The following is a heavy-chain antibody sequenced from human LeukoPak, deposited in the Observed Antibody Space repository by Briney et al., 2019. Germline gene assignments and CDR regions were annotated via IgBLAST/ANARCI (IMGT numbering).Heavy chain of an antibody. V-gene: IGHV3-21*03. CDR1: GFTFSSYG. CDR3: AREATIAYCGGDCHWAHDY. D-gene: IGHD2-21*01. J-gene: IGHJ4*02. Sequence: GGSLRLSCAASGFTFSSYGMHWVRQAPGKGLEWVSSISSSSSYIYYADSVKGRFTISRDNAKNSLYLQMNSLRAEDTAVYYCAREATIAYCGGDCHWAHDYWGQGTLVTVSS. CDR2: ISSSSSYI.